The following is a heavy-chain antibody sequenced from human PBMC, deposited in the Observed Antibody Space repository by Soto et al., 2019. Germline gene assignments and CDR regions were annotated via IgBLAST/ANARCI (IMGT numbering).Heavy chain of an antibody. D-gene: IGHD3-10*01. CDR1: GFTFNNYA. Sequence: EVQLLESGGGLVQPGGSLRLSCAASGFTFNNYAMTLVRQAPGKGLEWVSPISGVGDTTSYADSVKGRLTVSRDGSKNTVSLELGSLRAEDTALYYCAKGRGGSGSLPPRVDFWGQGTLVTVSS. V-gene: IGHV3-23*01. CDR2: ISGVGDTT. J-gene: IGHJ4*02. CDR3: AKGRGGSGSLPPRVDF.